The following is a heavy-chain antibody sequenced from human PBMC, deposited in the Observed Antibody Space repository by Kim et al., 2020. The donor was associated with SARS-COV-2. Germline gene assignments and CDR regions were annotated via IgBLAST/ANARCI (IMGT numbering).Heavy chain of an antibody. J-gene: IGHJ6*02. CDR2: ISGSGGST. CDR1: GFTFSSYA. V-gene: IGHV3-23*01. D-gene: IGHD5-12*01. Sequence: GGSLRLSCAASGFTFSSYAMSWVRQAPGKGLEWVSAISGSGGSTYYADSVKGRFTISRDNSKNTLYLQMNSLRAEDTAVYYCAKGTYSGYKYYYYGMDVWGQGTTVTVSS. CDR3: AKGTYSGYKYYYYGMDV.